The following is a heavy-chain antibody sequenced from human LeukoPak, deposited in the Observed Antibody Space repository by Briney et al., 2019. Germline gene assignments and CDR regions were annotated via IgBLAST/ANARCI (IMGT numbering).Heavy chain of an antibody. CDR3: ARDRLRGDYFDY. Sequence: SETLSLTCTVSGGSISSYYWSWIRQPPGKGLEWIGYIYYSGSTNYNPSLNSRVTISVDTSKNQFSLKLSSVTAADTAVYYCARDRLRGDYFDYWGQGTLVTVSS. CDR2: IYYSGST. V-gene: IGHV4-59*01. J-gene: IGHJ4*02. D-gene: IGHD3-16*01. CDR1: GGSISSYY.